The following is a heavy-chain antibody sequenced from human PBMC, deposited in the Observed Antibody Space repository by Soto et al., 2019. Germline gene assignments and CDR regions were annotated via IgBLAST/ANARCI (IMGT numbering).Heavy chain of an antibody. Sequence: PSGTLSLSCAVYVGSFSSAEYYWTWIRQPPGKCLEWIGYIYYSGSTYYNPSLRSRLTIXXXKXXXXXSLXLXSVTAADTAVYSCVRTHGDYPPFDAWGQGTLVTGFS. D-gene: IGHD4-17*01. CDR1: VGSFSSAEYY. CDR2: IYYSGST. V-gene: IGHV4-30-4*01. CDR3: VRTHGDYPPFDA. J-gene: IGHJ4*02.